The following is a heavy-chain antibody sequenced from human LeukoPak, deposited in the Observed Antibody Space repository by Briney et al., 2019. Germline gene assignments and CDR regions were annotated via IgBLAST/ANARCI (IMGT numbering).Heavy chain of an antibody. CDR2: IKSKTDGGAT. V-gene: IGHV3-15*01. J-gene: IGHJ4*02. CDR1: GFTFSSYA. CDR3: TTDLAQAGIAAAGTLDY. D-gene: IGHD6-13*01. Sequence: SGGSLRLSCAASGFTFSSYAMSWVRQAPGKGLEWVGRIKSKTDGGATDYAAPVKGRFTISRDDSKNTLYLQMNSLKTEDTAVYYCTTDLAQAGIAAAGTLDYWGQGALVTVSS.